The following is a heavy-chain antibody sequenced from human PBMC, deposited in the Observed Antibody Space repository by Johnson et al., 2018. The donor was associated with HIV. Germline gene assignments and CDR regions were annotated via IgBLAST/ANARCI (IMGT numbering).Heavy chain of an antibody. D-gene: IGHD6-19*01. CDR3: AGVLWLVLAAFDV. J-gene: IGHJ3*01. CDR2: ISSSGSTK. CDR1: GFTFSDYY. Sequence: QVQLVESGGGLVQPGGSLRLSCAASGFTFSDYYMSWIRQAPGKGLEWVSYISSSGSTKYYADSVKGRFTISRDNAKNSVYLQMNSLRAEDPAVYYCAGVLWLVLAAFDVWGQGTMVSFSS. V-gene: IGHV3-11*04.